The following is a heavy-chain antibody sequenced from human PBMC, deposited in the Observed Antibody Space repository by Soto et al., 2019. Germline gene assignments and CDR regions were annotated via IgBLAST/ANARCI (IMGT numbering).Heavy chain of an antibody. V-gene: IGHV1-69*01. CDR3: ARGTYYYDSSGYHNYYYYGMDV. CDR1: GGTFSSYA. D-gene: IGHD3-22*01. J-gene: IGHJ6*02. CDR2: IIPIFGTA. Sequence: QVQLVQSGAEVKKPGSSVKVSCKASGGTFSSYAISWVRQAPGQGLEWMGGIIPIFGTANYAQKFQGRVTLTADESTSTAYVELSSLRSEGTAVYYCARGTYYYDSSGYHNYYYYGMDVWGQGTTVTVSS.